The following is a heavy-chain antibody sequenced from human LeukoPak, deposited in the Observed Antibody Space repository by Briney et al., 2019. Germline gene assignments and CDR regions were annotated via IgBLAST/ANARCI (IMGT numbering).Heavy chain of an antibody. D-gene: IGHD6-19*01. J-gene: IGHJ5*02. CDR2: INAGNGNT. CDR3: ARDSAVAGTVEYWFDP. CDR1: GYTFTSYA. Sequence: RASVKVSCKASGYTFTSYAMHWVRQAPGQRLEWMGWINAGNGNTKYSQKFQGRVTITRDTSASTAYMELSSLRSEDTAVYYCARDSAVAGTVEYWFDPWGQGTLVTVSS. V-gene: IGHV1-3*01.